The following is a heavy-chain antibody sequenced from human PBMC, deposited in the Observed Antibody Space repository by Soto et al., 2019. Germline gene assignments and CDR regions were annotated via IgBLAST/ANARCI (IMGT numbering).Heavy chain of an antibody. J-gene: IGHJ3*02. CDR2: FDPEDGET. D-gene: IGHD2-15*01. V-gene: IGHV1-24*01. CDR3: ATAVVVVAANRFDI. Sequence: ASVKVSCKVSGYTLTELSMHWVRQAPGKGLEWMGGFDPEDGETIYAQKFQGRVTMTEDTSTDTAYMELSSLRSEDTAVYYCATAVVVVAANRFDIWGQGTMVTVSS. CDR1: GYTLTELS.